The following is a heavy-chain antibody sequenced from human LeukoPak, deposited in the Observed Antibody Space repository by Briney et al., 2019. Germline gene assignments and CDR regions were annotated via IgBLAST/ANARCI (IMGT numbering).Heavy chain of an antibody. CDR1: GFTFDDYA. CDR3: ARRTGNYQFDY. Sequence: GGSLRLSCAASGFTFDDYAMHWVRQAPGKGLEWVSGISWNSVSVAYADSVKGRFTISRDNAKNSLYLQLNSLRAEDMALYYCARRTGNYQFDYWGQGTLVTVSS. CDR2: ISWNSVSV. V-gene: IGHV3-9*03. J-gene: IGHJ4*02. D-gene: IGHD1-7*01.